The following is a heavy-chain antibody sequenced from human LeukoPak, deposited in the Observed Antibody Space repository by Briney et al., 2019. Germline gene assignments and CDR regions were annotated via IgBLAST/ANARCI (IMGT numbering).Heavy chain of an antibody. CDR3: ARSGSYNYNWFDP. D-gene: IGHD1-26*01. CDR1: GFTFSDYY. CDR2: ISSSSSYI. Sequence: GGSLRLSCAASGFTFSDYYMSWLRQAPGKGLEWVSSISSSSSYIYYADSVKGRFTISRDNAKNSLYLQMNSLRAEDTAVYYCARSGSYNYNWFDPWGQGTLVTVSS. J-gene: IGHJ5*02. V-gene: IGHV3-11*06.